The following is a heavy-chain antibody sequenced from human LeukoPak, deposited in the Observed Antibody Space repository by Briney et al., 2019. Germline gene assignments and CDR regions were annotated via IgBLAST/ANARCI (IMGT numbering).Heavy chain of an antibody. V-gene: IGHV3-74*01. CDR3: ARSSSWYGVDY. Sequence: QPGGSLRLSCAASGFTFSSYWIHWVRQAPGKGLVWVSRINSDGSSTSYADSVKGRFTISRDNAKNTLYLQMNSLRAEDTAVYYCARSSSWYGVDYWGQGTLVTVSS. CDR2: INSDGSST. D-gene: IGHD6-13*01. J-gene: IGHJ4*02. CDR1: GFTFSSYW.